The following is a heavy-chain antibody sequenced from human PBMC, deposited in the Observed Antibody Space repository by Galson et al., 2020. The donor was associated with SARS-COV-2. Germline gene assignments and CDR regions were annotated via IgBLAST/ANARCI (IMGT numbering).Heavy chain of an antibody. V-gene: IGHV3-21*01. D-gene: IGHD6-13*01. CDR1: GFTFSSYS. Sequence: GGSLRLSCAASGFTFSSYSMNWVRQAPGKGLEWVSSISSSSSYIYYADSVKGRFTISRDNAKNSLYLQMNSLRAEDTAVYYCATIAAAGTLYYYYCMDVWCQGTTVTVSS. CDR2: ISSSSSYI. J-gene: IGHJ6*02. CDR3: ATIAAAGTLYYYYCMDV.